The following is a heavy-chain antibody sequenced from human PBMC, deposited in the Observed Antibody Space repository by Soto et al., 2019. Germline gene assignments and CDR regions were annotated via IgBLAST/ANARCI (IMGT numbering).Heavy chain of an antibody. CDR1: YQ. CDR2: ISGSGGST. V-gene: IGHV3-23*01. Sequence: YQMGLVRLAAGRGLEWVSAISGSGGSTYYADSVKGRVTIARDNSKSTLYLEMNSRRSVDTAVYYGAKDGHLVYGGRGTLVTVSS. CDR3: AKDGHLVY. J-gene: IGHJ4*02.